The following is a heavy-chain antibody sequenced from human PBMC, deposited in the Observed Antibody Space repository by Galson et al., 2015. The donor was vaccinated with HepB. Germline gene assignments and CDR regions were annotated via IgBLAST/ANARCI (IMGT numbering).Heavy chain of an antibody. J-gene: IGHJ3*02. CDR3: SYDSSGYDAFDI. CDR2: ISGSGGST. V-gene: IGHV3-23*01. CDR1: GFTFSSYA. D-gene: IGHD3-22*01. Sequence: SLRLSCAASGFTFSSYAMSWVRQAPGKGLEWVSAISGSGGSTYYADSVKGRFTISRDNSKNTLYLQMNSLRAEDTAVYYCSYDSSGYDAFDIWGQGTMVTVSS.